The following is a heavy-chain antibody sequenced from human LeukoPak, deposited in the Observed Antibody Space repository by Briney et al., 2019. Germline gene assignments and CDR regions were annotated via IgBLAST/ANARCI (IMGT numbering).Heavy chain of an antibody. V-gene: IGHV6-1*01. CDR1: GDSVSSNSAA. D-gene: IGHD5-12*01. J-gene: IGHJ4*02. CDR2: TYYRSKWYN. CDR3: AREHTVRYSGYDFFDY. Sequence: SQTLSLTCALSGDSVSSNSAAWNWIRQSPSRGLEWLGRTYYRSKWYNDYAVSVKSRITINPDTSKNQFSLQLNSVTPEDTAVYYCAREHTVRYSGYDFFDYWGQGTLVSVSS.